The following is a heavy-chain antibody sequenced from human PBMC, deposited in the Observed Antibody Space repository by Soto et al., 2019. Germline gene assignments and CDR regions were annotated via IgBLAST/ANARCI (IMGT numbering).Heavy chain of an antibody. CDR2: INHSGST. V-gene: IGHV4-34*01. CDR1: GLSFSGYY. CDR3: ARYCSGGSCPFDY. D-gene: IGHD2-15*01. J-gene: IGHJ4*02. Sequence: SETLSLTCAFYGLSFSGYYWSWIRQPPGKGLEWIGEINHSGSTNYNPSLKSRVTISVDTSKNQFSLKLSSVTAADTAVYYCARYCSGGSCPFDYWGQGTLVTVSS.